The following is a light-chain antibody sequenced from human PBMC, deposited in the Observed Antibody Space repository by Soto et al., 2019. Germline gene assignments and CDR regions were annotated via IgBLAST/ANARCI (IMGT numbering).Light chain of an antibody. CDR3: SSYTVISTYV. CDR2: EVT. CDR1: SSDVGGYNY. J-gene: IGLJ1*01. Sequence: QSALTQRASVSGSPGQSITISCTGSSSDVGGYNYVSWYQQHPGKAPKLMIYEVTNRPSGVSTRFSGSKSGNTASLIISGLQAEDEADYYCSSYTVISTYVFGTGTKVTVL. V-gene: IGLV2-14*01.